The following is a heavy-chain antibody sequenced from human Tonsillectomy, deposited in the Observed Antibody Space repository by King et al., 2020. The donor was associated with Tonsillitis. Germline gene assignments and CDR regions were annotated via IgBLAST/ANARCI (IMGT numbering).Heavy chain of an antibody. V-gene: IGHV3-21*01. J-gene: IGHJ4*02. CDR2: ISSTGSYI. CDR1: GFTFSSYS. Sequence: VQLVESGGGLVKPGGSLRLSCAASGFTFSSYSMNWVRQAPGKGLEWVSSISSTGSYIYYADSMKGRFTISRDNAKNSLYLQMNSLRAEDTAVYYCARGGYSSSWYYFDHWGQGTLVTVSS. D-gene: IGHD6-13*01. CDR3: ARGGYSSSWYYFDH.